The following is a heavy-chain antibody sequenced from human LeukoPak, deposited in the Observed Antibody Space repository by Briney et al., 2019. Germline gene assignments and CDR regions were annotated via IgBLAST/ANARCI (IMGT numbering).Heavy chain of an antibody. V-gene: IGHV4-31*03. D-gene: IGHD6-13*01. CDR2: IYYSGST. CDR3: ARGTAGAAGLVDY. Sequence: PSETLSLTCTVSGGSLSSGGYYWSWIRQHPGKGLEWIGYIYYSGSTYYNPSPKSRVTISVDTSKNQFSLKLSSVTAADTAVYYCARGTAGAAGLVDYWGQGTLVTVSS. J-gene: IGHJ4*02. CDR1: GGSLSSGGYY.